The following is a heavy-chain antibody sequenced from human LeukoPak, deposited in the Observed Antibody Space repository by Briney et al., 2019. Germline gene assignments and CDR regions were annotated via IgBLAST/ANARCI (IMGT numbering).Heavy chain of an antibody. CDR3: TSGTPTVTRGFDY. CDR1: GFTFGDYA. CDR2: IRSKAYGGTT. Sequence: PGGSLRLSCTASGFTFGDYAMSWVRQAPGKGLEWVGFIRSKAYGGTTEYAASVKGRFTISRDASKSIANLQMNSLKTEDTAVYYCTSGTPTVTRGFDYWGQGTLVTVSS. J-gene: IGHJ4*02. D-gene: IGHD4-17*01. V-gene: IGHV3-49*04.